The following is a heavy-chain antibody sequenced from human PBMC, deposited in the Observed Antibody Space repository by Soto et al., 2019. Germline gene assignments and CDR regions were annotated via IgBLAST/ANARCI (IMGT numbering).Heavy chain of an antibody. CDR1: GFTFSSYE. CDR2: ISSSGSTI. V-gene: IGHV3-48*03. D-gene: IGHD3-22*01. Sequence: EVQLVESGGGLVQPGGSLRLSCAASGFTFSSYEMNWVRQAPGKGLEWVSYISSSGSTIYYADSVKGRFTISRDNAKNSLYLQMHSLRAEDTAVDYCARGSYYDSSGYHLFDYWGQGTLVTVSS. CDR3: ARGSYYDSSGYHLFDY. J-gene: IGHJ4*02.